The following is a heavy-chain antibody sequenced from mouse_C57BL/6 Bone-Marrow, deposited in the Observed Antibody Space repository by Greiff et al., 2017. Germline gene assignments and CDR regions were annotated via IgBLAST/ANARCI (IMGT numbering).Heavy chain of an antibody. CDR3: ARRSIYYDYHAMDY. D-gene: IGHD2-1*01. CDR1: GFTFSDYY. CDR2: ISNGGGST. J-gene: IGHJ4*01. Sequence: EVKLVESGGGLVQPGGSLKLSCAASGFTFSDYYMYWVRQTPEKRLEWVAYISNGGGSTYYPDTVKGRFTISRDNAKNTLYLQMSSLKSEDTAMYYCARRSIYYDYHAMDYWGQGTSVTVSS. V-gene: IGHV5-12*01.